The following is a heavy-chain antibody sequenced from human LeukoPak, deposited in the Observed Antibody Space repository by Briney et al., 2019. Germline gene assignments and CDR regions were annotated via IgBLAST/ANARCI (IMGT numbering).Heavy chain of an antibody. V-gene: IGHV3-23*01. CDR2: ISSGGGST. CDR1: GITFNRYD. D-gene: IGHD4-17*01. CDR3: ARDPAATALRAQTVTTDSYFDY. Sequence: GGSLRLSCAASGITFNRYDMSWVRLGPGKGLEWVAAISSGGGSTYYTDSVKGRFAISRDNSENTLYLQMNSLRAEDTAVYYCARDPAATALRAQTVTTDSYFDYWGQGTLVTVSS. J-gene: IGHJ4*02.